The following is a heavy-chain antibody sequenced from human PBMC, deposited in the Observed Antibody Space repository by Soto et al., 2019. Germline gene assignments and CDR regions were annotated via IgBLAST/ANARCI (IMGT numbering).Heavy chain of an antibody. J-gene: IGHJ6*02. D-gene: IGHD3-22*01. CDR2: ISSSSSYI. V-gene: IGHV3-21*01. CDR1: GFTFSSYS. CDR3: ARDPYDSSGLPPDV. Sequence: PGGSLRLSCAASGFTFSSYSMNWVRQAPGKGLEWVSSISSSSSYIYYADSVKGRFTISRDNAKNSLYLQMNSLRAEDTAVYYCARDPYDSSGLPPDVWGQGXTVTVYS.